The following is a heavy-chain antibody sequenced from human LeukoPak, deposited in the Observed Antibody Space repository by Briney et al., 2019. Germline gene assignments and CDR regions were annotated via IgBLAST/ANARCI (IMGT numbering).Heavy chain of an antibody. V-gene: IGHV4-4*07. CDR3: ARQTFGVLYFDS. CDR2: IYTSGST. D-gene: IGHD3-10*01. J-gene: IGHJ4*02. CDR1: GGSISSYY. Sequence: SETLSLTCTVSGGSISSYYWSWIRQPAGKGLEWIGRIYTSGSTNYNPSLKSRVTVSVDTSKNQVSLTLNSVTAADTAVYYCARQTFGVLYFDSWGQGTLVIVSS.